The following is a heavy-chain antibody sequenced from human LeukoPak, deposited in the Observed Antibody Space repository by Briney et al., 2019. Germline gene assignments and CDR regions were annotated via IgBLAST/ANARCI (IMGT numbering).Heavy chain of an antibody. J-gene: IGHJ6*03. CDR1: GFTFSSYA. D-gene: IGHD4-17*01. CDR2: ISYDGSNK. Sequence: GGSLRLSCAASGFTFSSYAMHWVRQAPGKGLEWVAVISYDGSNKYYADSVKGRFTISRDNSKNTLYLQMNSLRAEDTAVYYCVTAPYGDYYYYMDVWGKGTTVTISS. CDR3: VTAPYGDYYYYMDV. V-gene: IGHV3-30*04.